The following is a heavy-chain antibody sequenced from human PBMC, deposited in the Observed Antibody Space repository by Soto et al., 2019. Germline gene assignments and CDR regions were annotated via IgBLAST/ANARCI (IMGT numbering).Heavy chain of an antibody. J-gene: IGHJ4*02. V-gene: IGHV5-10-1*03. Sequence: EVQLVQSGAEVKKPGESLRISCKGSGYSFTSYWISWVRQMPGKGLEWMGRIDPSDSYTNYSPSFQGHVTISADKSISTAYLQWSSLKASDTAMYYCARHIDFGGLHGRTIFGVVITHFDYWGQGTLVTVSS. CDR3: ARHIDFGGLHGRTIFGVVITHFDY. D-gene: IGHD3-3*01. CDR2: IDPSDSYT. CDR1: GYSFTSYW.